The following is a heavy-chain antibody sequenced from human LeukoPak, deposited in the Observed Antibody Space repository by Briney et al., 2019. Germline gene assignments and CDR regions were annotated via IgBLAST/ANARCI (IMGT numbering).Heavy chain of an antibody. CDR1: GGSISSYY. V-gene: IGHV4-59*12. CDR3: AREAKWFGEFPSWFDP. Sequence: SETLSLTCTVSGGSISSYYWSWIRQPPGKGLERIRYIYYSGSTYYNPSLKSRVTISVDTSKNQFSLKLSSVTAADTAVYYCAREAKWFGEFPSWFDPWGQGTLVTVSS. J-gene: IGHJ5*02. D-gene: IGHD3-10*01. CDR2: IYYSGST.